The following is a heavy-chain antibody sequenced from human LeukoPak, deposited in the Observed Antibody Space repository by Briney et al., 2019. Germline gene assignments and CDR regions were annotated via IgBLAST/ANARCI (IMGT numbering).Heavy chain of an antibody. J-gene: IGHJ3*02. V-gene: IGHV3-23*01. CDR1: GFTFSSHG. D-gene: IGHD1-26*01. CDR2: ITGSGGNR. CDR3: AREATEFVAFDI. Sequence: GETLRLSCAASGFTFSSHGMNWVRQAPGKGLEWVSGITGSGGNRYYADSVKGRFTISRDNSKNTLYLQMNSLRAEDTAVYYCAREATEFVAFDIWGQGTMVTVSS.